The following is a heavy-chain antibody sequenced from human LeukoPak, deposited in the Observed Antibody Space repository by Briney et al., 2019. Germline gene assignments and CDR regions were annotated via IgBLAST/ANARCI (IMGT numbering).Heavy chain of an antibody. CDR1: GGSISSYY. D-gene: IGHD2-2*01. J-gene: IGHJ6*04. Sequence: SETLSLTCTVSGGSISSYYWSWIRQPPGKGLEWIGYIYYGGSTNYNPSLKSRVTISVDTSKNQFSLKLSSVTAADTAVYYCAREGQSADYGMDVWGKGTTVTVSS. V-gene: IGHV4-59*01. CDR3: AREGQSADYGMDV. CDR2: IYYGGST.